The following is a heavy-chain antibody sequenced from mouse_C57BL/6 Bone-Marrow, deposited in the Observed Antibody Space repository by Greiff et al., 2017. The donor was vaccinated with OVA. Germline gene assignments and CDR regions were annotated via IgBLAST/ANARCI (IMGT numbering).Heavy chain of an antibody. CDR2: INPYNGGT. Sequence: VQLKESGPVLVKPGASVKMSCKASGYTFTDYYMNWVKQSHGKSLEWIGVINPYNGGTSYNQKFKGNATLTVDKSSSTAYMELNSLTSEDAAVYYCARYGYDGDYWGQGTSVTVSS. V-gene: IGHV1-19*01. CDR1: GYTFTDYY. D-gene: IGHD2-2*01. CDR3: ARYGYDGDY. J-gene: IGHJ4*01.